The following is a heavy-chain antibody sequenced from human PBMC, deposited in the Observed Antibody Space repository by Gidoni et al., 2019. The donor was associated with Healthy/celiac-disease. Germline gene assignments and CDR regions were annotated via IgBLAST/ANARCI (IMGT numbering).Heavy chain of an antibody. J-gene: IGHJ4*02. D-gene: IGHD3-9*01. CDR2: INPNSGGT. CDR3: ARATDILTGYYKAFDY. Sequence: QVQLVQSGAEVKKPGASVKVSCKASGYTFTGYYMHWVRQAPGQGLEWMGWINPNSGGTNYAQKFQGRVTMTRDTSISTAYMELSRLRSDDTAVYYCARATDILTGYYKAFDYWGQGTLVTVSS. CDR1: GYTFTGYY. V-gene: IGHV1-2*02.